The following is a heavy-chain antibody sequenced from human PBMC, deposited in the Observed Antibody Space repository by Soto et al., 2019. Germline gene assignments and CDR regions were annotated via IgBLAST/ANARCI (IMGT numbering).Heavy chain of an antibody. Sequence: EVQLVESGGGLVQPGGSLKLSRSASGFRLNTHLMSWIRQAPGKGLEWVANINEDGNKQNYVDSVRGRFTISRDNAKTSVHLQMNSLRVEDTAVYYCATRAGAPADWGQGTLVTVSS. J-gene: IGHJ4*02. CDR3: ATRAGAPAD. CDR1: GFRLNTHL. V-gene: IGHV3-7*01. CDR2: INEDGNKQ. D-gene: IGHD6-25*01.